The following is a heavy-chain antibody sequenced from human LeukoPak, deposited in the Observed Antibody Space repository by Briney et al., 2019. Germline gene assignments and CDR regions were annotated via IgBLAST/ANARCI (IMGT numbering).Heavy chain of an antibody. CDR1: GFTFSSYG. Sequence: GGSLRLSCAASGFTFSSYGMPWVRQAPGKGLEWVAVIWYDGSNKYYADSVKGRFTISRDNSKNTLYLQMNSLRAEDTAVYYCARVFIPYDSSGYNWFDPWGQGTLVTVSS. D-gene: IGHD3-22*01. CDR3: ARVFIPYDSSGYNWFDP. CDR2: IWYDGSNK. V-gene: IGHV3-33*01. J-gene: IGHJ5*02.